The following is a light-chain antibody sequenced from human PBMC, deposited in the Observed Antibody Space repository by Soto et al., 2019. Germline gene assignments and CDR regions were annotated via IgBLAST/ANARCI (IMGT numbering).Light chain of an antibody. CDR2: GAS. Sequence: EIVLTQSPCTLSLSPGERATLSCRASQSVSSSYLAWYQQKPGQAPRLLIYGASSRATGIPDRFSGSGSGTEFTLTISSLQSEDFAVYYCQQYNDWPTFGQGTKVDIK. CDR3: QQYNDWPT. CDR1: QSVSSSY. J-gene: IGKJ1*01. V-gene: IGKV3-20*01.